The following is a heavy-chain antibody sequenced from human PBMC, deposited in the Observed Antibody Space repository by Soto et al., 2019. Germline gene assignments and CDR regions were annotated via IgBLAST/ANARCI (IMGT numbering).Heavy chain of an antibody. J-gene: IGHJ4*02. V-gene: IGHV3-15*01. D-gene: IGHD2-2*01. CDR3: TTDPDCSSTSCFPTNFDY. Sequence: GGSLRLSCAASGFTFSNAWMSWVRQAPGKGLEWVGRIKSKTDGGTTDYAAPVKGRFTISRDDSKNTLYLQMNSLKTEDTAVYYCTTDPDCSSTSCFPTNFDYWGQGTLVTVSS. CDR1: GFTFSNAW. CDR2: IKSKTDGGTT.